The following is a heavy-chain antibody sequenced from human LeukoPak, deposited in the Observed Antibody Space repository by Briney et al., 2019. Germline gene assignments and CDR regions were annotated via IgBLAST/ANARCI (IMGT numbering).Heavy chain of an antibody. J-gene: IGHJ4*02. CDR1: GYTFTGYY. D-gene: IGHD2-2*01. Sequence: ASVKVSCKASGYTFTGYYMHWVRQAPGQGLEWMGWINPNSGGTNYAQKFQGRVTMIRDTSISTAYMELSRLRSDDTAVYYCARVPRKYCSSTSCSQYYFDYWGQGTLVTVSS. CDR3: ARVPRKYCSSTSCSQYYFDY. CDR2: INPNSGGT. V-gene: IGHV1-2*02.